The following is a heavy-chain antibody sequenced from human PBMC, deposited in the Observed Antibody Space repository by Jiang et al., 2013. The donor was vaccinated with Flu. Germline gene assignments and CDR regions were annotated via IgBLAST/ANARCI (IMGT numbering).Heavy chain of an antibody. D-gene: IGHD6-13*01. V-gene: IGHV5-51*03. CDR2: IYPGDSDT. CDR3: ARLAGRYSSYFGMGV. J-gene: IGHJ6*02. CDR1: GYSFTSYY. Sequence: GAEVKKPGESLKISCKGSGYSFTSYYIAWVRQMPGKGLEWMGIIYPGDSDTRYSPSFQGQVTISADKSISTAYLQWSSVKASDTAMYYCARLAGRYSSYFGMGVWGQGTTVTVSS.